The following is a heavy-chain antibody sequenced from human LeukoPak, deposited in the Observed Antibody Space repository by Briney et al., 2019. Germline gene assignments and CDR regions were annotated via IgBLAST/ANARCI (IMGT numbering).Heavy chain of an antibody. D-gene: IGHD3-22*01. CDR3: ARNYDSNGYPHFDY. CDR2: IYQSGNT. CDR1: DDSISDYY. Sequence: SETLSLTCTVSDDSISDYYRGWIRQPPGKGLEWIGYIYQSGNTFNDPSLKSRVTISIDRSKNQFSLKMSSVTAADTAVYYCARNYDSNGYPHFDYWGQGTLVTVSS. V-gene: IGHV4-30-2*01. J-gene: IGHJ4*02.